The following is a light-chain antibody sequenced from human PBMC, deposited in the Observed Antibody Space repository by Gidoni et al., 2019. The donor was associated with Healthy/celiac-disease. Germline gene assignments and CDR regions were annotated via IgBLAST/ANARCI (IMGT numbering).Light chain of an antibody. Sequence: QSALTHPASVSGSPGRSITSSCTGTSSDVGSYTLVSWYQPHPGKAPKLMIYEGSKRPSGVCNRFSGSKSGNTASLTISGLQAEDEDDYYCCSYAGSSTWVFGGGTKLTVL. CDR3: CSYAGSSTWV. J-gene: IGLJ3*02. CDR1: SSDVGSYTL. V-gene: IGLV2-23*01. CDR2: EGS.